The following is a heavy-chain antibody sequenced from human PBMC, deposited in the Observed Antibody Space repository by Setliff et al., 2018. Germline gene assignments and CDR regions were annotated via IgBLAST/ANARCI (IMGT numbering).Heavy chain of an antibody. J-gene: IGHJ4*02. V-gene: IGHV1-69*05. D-gene: IGHD4-17*01. Sequence: SVKVSCKASGGTFSNYDISWVRQAPGQGLEWMGGIIPIFGSTNYAQRFQGRVTITTDESTSTAYMELSSLRSDDTAVYYCARGGVTTFLPMGYWGQGSLVTVSS. CDR1: GGTFSNYD. CDR2: IIPIFGST. CDR3: ARGGVTTFLPMGY.